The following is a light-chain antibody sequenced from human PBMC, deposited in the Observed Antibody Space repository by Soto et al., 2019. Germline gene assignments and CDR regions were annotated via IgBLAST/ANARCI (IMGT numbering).Light chain of an antibody. CDR3: SSYAGGKRV. V-gene: IGLV2-8*01. CDR1: SCDDGHYIY. CDR2: EVT. J-gene: IGLJ1*01. Sequence: QSALTQPPSASGSPGQSVTISCTGTSCDDGHYIYVSWYQHHPGKAPKLMIYEVTKRPSGVPDRFSGSKSGNTASLTVSGLQAEDEADYYCSSYAGGKRVFGTGTKVTVL.